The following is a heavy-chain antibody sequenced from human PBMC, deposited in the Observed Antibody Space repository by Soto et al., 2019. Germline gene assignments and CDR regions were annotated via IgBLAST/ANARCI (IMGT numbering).Heavy chain of an antibody. CDR1: GGTFSSYA. CDR3: ARGVLPATALMYYFDY. CDR2: IIPIFGTA. V-gene: IGHV1-69*13. Sequence: GTSVKVSCKASGGTFSSYAISWVRQAPGQGLEWMGGIIPIFGTANYAQKFQGRVAITADESTSTAYMELSSLRSEDTAVYYCARGVLPATALMYYFDYWGQGTLVTVSS. D-gene: IGHD2-2*01. J-gene: IGHJ4*02.